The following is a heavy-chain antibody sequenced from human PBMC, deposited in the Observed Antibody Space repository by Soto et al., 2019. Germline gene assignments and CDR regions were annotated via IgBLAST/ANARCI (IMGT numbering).Heavy chain of an antibody. Sequence: ASVKVSCKASGYTFTSYDINWVRQATGQGLEWMGWMNPSNGNTDYAQKFQGRVTMTRNTSTSTVYMELSSLRSEDTAVYYCAREGRYQLLLDYYYGMDVWGQGTTVTVSS. V-gene: IGHV1-8*01. CDR2: MNPSNGNT. CDR3: AREGRYQLLLDYYYGMDV. CDR1: GYTFTSYD. J-gene: IGHJ6*02. D-gene: IGHD2-2*01.